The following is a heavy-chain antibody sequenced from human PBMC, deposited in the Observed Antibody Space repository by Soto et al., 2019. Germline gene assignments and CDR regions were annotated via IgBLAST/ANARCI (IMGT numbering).Heavy chain of an antibody. CDR2: IIPIFGTA. CDR3: ARDGAKGTSSSGPYGMDV. V-gene: IGHV1-69*06. CDR1: GGTFSSYA. Sequence: ASVKVSCKASGGTFSSYAISWVRQAPGQGLEWMGGIIPIFGTANYAQKFQGSVTITADKSTSTAYMELSSLRSEDTAVYYCARDGAKGTSSSGPYGMDVWGQGTTVTVSS. D-gene: IGHD6-6*01. J-gene: IGHJ6*02.